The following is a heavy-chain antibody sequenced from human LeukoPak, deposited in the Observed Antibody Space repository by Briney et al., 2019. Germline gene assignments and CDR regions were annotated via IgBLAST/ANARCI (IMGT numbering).Heavy chain of an antibody. V-gene: IGHV1-2*02. CDR2: INPNSGGT. J-gene: IGHJ5*02. CDR1: GYTFTGYY. CDR3: AREVAATPRNNRFDP. Sequence: GASVKDSCKASGYTFTGYYMHWVRQAPGQGLEWMGWINPNSGGTNYAQKFQGRVTMTRDTSISTACMELSRLRSDDTAVYYCAREVAATPRNNRFDPWGQGTLVTVSS. D-gene: IGHD2-15*01.